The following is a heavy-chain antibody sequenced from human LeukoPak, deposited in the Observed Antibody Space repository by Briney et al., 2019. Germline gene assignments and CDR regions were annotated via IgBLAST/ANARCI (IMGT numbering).Heavy chain of an antibody. CDR3: ARLGRPDFDY. J-gene: IGHJ4*02. CDR2: VNWNGGSI. Sequence: GGSLRLSCAASGFTFDDYAMHWVRQAPGKGLEWVSGVNWNGGSIGYADSVRGRFTISRDNSKNTLYLQMNSLRAEDTAVYYCARLGRPDFDYWGQGTLVTVSS. V-gene: IGHV3-9*01. D-gene: IGHD6-6*01. CDR1: GFTFDDYA.